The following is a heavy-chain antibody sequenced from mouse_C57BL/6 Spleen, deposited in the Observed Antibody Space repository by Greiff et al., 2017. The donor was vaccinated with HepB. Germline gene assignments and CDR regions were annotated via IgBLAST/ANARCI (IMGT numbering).Heavy chain of an antibody. CDR1: GYTFTDYN. CDR3: ARGFPYYGSSYDYAMDY. V-gene: IGHV1-18*01. Sequence: VQLQQSGPELVKPGASVKIPCKASGYTFTDYNMDWVKQSHGKSLEWIGDINPNNGGTIYNQKFKGKATLTVDKSSSTAYMELRSLTSEDTAVYYCARGFPYYGSSYDYAMDYWGQGTSVTVSS. CDR2: INPNNGGT. D-gene: IGHD1-1*01. J-gene: IGHJ4*01.